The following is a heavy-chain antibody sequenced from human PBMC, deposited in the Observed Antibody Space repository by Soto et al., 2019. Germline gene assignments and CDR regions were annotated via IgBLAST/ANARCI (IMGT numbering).Heavy chain of an antibody. CDR2: ISAYNGNT. Sequence: QVQLVQSGAEVKKPGASVKVSCKASGYTFTSYGISWVRQAPGQGLEWMGWISAYNGNTNYAQKLQGRVTMTTDTATSTAYMELRGLRSDDTAVYYCARRYGSGSYYNRVHSWFDPWGQGTLVTVSS. D-gene: IGHD3-10*01. CDR1: GYTFTSYG. J-gene: IGHJ5*02. V-gene: IGHV1-18*04. CDR3: ARRYGSGSYYNRVHSWFDP.